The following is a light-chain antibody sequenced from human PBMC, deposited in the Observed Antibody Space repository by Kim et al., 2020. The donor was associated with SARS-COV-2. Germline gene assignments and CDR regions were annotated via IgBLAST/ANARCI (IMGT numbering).Light chain of an antibody. CDR1: SLRSYY. CDR2: GRN. V-gene: IGLV3-19*01. CDR3: KSRDSRGKVV. Sequence: SSELTQDPAVSVALGQTVRITCQGDSLRSYYATWYQQKPRQAPVLVIYGRNNRPSGIPDRFSGSASGNTASLTITGAQAADEADYYCKSRDSRGKVVFGGGTQLTVL. J-gene: IGLJ2*01.